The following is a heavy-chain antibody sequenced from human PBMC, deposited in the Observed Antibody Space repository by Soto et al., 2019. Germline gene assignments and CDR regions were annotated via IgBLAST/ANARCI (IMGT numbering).Heavy chain of an antibody. Sequence: PSETLSLTCTVSGGSISSYYWSWIRQPAGKGLGWIGRIYTSGSTNYNPSLKSRVTVSVDTSKNQFSLKLSSVTAADTAVYYCARDKAGGFDLWGRGTLVTVSS. J-gene: IGHJ2*01. CDR2: IYTSGST. D-gene: IGHD3-16*01. CDR1: GGSISSYY. V-gene: IGHV4-4*07. CDR3: ARDKAGGFDL.